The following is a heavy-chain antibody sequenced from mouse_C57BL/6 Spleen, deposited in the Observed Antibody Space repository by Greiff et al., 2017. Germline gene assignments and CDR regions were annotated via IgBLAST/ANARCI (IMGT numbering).Heavy chain of an antibody. CDR2: IYPGSGST. CDR1: GYTFTSYW. Sequence: VQLQQPGAELVKPGASVKMSCKASGYTFTSYWITWVTQRPGQGLEWIGDIYPGSGSTNYNEKFKSKATLTVDTTSSTAYMQLSSLTSEDSAVYYCARGDDYGAWFAYWGQGTLVTVSA. D-gene: IGHD2-4*01. J-gene: IGHJ3*01. V-gene: IGHV1-55*01. CDR3: ARGDDYGAWFAY.